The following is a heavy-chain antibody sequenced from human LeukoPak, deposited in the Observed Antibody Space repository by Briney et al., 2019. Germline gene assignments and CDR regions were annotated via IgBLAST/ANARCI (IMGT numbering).Heavy chain of an antibody. CDR1: GFTFSSYS. J-gene: IGHJ4*02. CDR2: ISSSSSYI. V-gene: IGHV3-21*01. Sequence: GGSLRLSCAASGFTFSSYSMNWVRQAPGKGLEWVSSISSSSSYIYYADSVKGRFTISRDNAKNSLYLQMNSLRAEDTAVYYCAKSNREFTIFGVVPDYWGQGTLVTVSS. D-gene: IGHD3-3*01. CDR3: AKSNREFTIFGVVPDY.